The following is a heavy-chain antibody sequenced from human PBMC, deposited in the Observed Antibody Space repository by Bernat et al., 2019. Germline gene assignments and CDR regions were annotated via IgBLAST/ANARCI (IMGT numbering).Heavy chain of an antibody. Sequence: EVQLVESGGGLVQPGGSLRLSCAASGFTFSSYAMSWVRQAPGKGLEWVSAISGSGGSTYYADSVKGRFTISRDNSKNTLYLQMNSLRSEDTAVYYCANDSGEMTYYDYIWVSYRYTRYFDYWGQGTLVTVSS. CDR3: ANDSGEMTYYDYIWVSYRYTRYFDY. J-gene: IGHJ4*02. V-gene: IGHV3-23*04. CDR1: GFTFSSYA. CDR2: ISGSGGST. D-gene: IGHD3-16*02.